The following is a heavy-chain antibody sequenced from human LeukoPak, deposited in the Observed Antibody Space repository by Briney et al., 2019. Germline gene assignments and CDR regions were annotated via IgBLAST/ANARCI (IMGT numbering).Heavy chain of an antibody. Sequence: PSETLSLTCTLSGGSISSYYWSWIRQPAGKGLEWIGRIYTSGSSNYNPSLKSRVTMSVDTSKNQFSLKLSSVTAADTAVYYCARDQYYYDSSGYLFDYWGQGTLVTVSS. CDR1: GGSISSYY. J-gene: IGHJ4*02. V-gene: IGHV4-4*07. CDR2: IYTSGSS. CDR3: ARDQYYYDSSGYLFDY. D-gene: IGHD3-22*01.